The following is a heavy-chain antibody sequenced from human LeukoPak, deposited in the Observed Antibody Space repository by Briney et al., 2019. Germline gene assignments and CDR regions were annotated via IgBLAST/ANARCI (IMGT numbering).Heavy chain of an antibody. Sequence: ASVKVSCKAFGGTFSRYAISWVRQAPGQGLEWMGGIIPIFGTPNYAQKFQGRVTITTDESTSTAYMELSSLRSEDTAVYYCARIMVDDYGDNGLSWGQGTLVTVSS. J-gene: IGHJ5*02. V-gene: IGHV1-69*05. D-gene: IGHD4-17*01. CDR1: GGTFSRYA. CDR2: IIPIFGTP. CDR3: ARIMVDDYGDNGLS.